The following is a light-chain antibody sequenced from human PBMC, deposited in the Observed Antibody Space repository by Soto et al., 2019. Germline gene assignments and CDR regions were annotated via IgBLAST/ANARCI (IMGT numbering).Light chain of an antibody. J-gene: IGLJ1*01. CDR1: SSDVGGYNY. CDR2: DVS. Sequence: QSALTQPASVSGSPGQSTTISCTGTSSDVGGYNYVSWYQQHPGKAPKLMIYDVSNRPSGVSNRFSGSKSGNTASLTISGLQAEDEADYYCSSYTSSSPLVFGTGTKVTVL. CDR3: SSYTSSSPLV. V-gene: IGLV2-14*01.